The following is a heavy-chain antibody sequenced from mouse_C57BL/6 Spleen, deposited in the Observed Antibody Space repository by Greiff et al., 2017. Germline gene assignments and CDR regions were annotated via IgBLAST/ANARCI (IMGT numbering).Heavy chain of an antibody. D-gene: IGHD1-1*01. V-gene: IGHV1-54*01. CDR3: ARSTIYYGSSYDLGFAY. CDR1: GYAFTNYL. Sequence: QVQLQQSGAELVRPGTSVKVSCKASGYAFTNYLIEWVKQRPGQGLEWIGVINPGSGGTNYNEKFKGKATLTADKSSSTAYMQLSSLTSEDSAVDFCARSTIYYGSSYDLGFAYWGQGTLVTVSA. CDR2: INPGSGGT. J-gene: IGHJ3*01.